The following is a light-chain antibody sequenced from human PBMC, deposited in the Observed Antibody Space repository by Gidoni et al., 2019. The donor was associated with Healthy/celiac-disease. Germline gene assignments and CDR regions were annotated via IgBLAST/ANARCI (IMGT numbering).Light chain of an antibody. J-gene: IGLJ1*01. V-gene: IGLV2-14*01. CDR3: SSYTSSSTL. CDR2: EVS. CDR1: SSDVGGYNY. Sequence: QSALTQPASVSGSPGQSITISCTGTSSDVGGYNYVSWYQQHPGKAPKLMIYEVSNRPSGFSNRFSGSKSGNTASLTISGPKAEDEADYYCSSYTSSSTLFGTGTKVTVL.